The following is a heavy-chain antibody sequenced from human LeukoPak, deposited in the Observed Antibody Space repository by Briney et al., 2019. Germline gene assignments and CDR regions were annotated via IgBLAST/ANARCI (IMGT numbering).Heavy chain of an antibody. Sequence: ASVKVSCKASGYTFTSYGISWVRQAPGQGLEWMGWTSAYNGNTNYAQKLQGRVTMTTDTSTSTAYMELRSLRSDDTAVYYCARGTDSTGYYYMDLWGKGTTVTISS. D-gene: IGHD2/OR15-2a*01. CDR2: TSAYNGNT. V-gene: IGHV1-18*01. CDR3: ARGTDSTGYYYMDL. CDR1: GYTFTSYG. J-gene: IGHJ6*03.